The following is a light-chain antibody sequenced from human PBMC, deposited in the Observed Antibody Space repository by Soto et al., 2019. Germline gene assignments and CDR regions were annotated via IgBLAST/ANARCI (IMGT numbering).Light chain of an antibody. J-gene: IGLJ2*01. CDR3: CSYAGSSPVV. V-gene: IGLV2-23*01. CDR1: SSDVGSYNL. CDR2: EGS. Sequence: QSALTQPASVSGSPGQSITISCTGTSSDVGSYNLVSWYQQHPGKAPKLMIYEGSKRPSGVSNRFSGPKSGNTASLTISGLQAEDEADYYCCSYAGSSPVVFGGGTKLTV.